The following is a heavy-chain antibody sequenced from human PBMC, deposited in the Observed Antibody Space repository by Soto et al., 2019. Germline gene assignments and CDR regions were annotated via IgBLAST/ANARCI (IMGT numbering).Heavy chain of an antibody. CDR3: AGYCSGGSCYSYWFDP. CDR2: MNPNSDNT. D-gene: IGHD2-15*01. J-gene: IGHJ5*02. V-gene: IGHV1-8*01. CDR1: GYTFTSYD. Sequence: ASVKVSCEASGYTFTSYDINWVRQATGQGLEWMGWMNPNSDNTGYAQKFQGRVTMTRNTSISTAYMELSSLRSEDTAVYHCAGYCSGGSCYSYWFDPWGQGTLVTVPQ.